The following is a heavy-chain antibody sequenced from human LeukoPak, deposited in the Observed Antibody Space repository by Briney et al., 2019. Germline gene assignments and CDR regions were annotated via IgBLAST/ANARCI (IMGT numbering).Heavy chain of an antibody. Sequence: PGGSLRLSRAASGFTFSSYGVHWVRQAPGKGLEWVALIWYDGSNKYYADSVKGRFTISRDNSKNTLYLQMNSLRAEDTAVYYCARGAPGYSYGSRFDYWGQGTLVTVSS. D-gene: IGHD5-18*01. CDR3: ARGAPGYSYGSRFDY. CDR1: GFTFSSYG. CDR2: IWYDGSNK. V-gene: IGHV3-33*01. J-gene: IGHJ4*02.